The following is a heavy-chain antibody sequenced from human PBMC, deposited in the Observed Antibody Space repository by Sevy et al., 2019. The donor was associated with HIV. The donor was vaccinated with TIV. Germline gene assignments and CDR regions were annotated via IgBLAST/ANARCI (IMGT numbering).Heavy chain of an antibody. Sequence: GGSLRLSCAASGFTFSSYWMSWVRQAPGKGLEWVATMKQDGSEKYYVDSVKGRFTISRDNAKHSLYLQMNSMRAEDTAVDYYVREGLGGFSYSLDCWGQGTLVTVSS. CDR3: VREGLGGFSYSLDC. D-gene: IGHD5-18*01. CDR1: GFTFSSYW. J-gene: IGHJ4*02. V-gene: IGHV3-7*01. CDR2: MKQDGSEK.